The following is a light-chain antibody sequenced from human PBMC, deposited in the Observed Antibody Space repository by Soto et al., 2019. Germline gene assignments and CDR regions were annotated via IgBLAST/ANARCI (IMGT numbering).Light chain of an antibody. J-gene: IGLJ2*01. Sequence: QSALTQPPSASGSPGQSVTISCTGTSSDVGKYDYVSWFQHHPGKAPKLIIYEVSKRPSGVPDRFSGSKSGNTASLTVSGLQAEDEADYYCSSFAGSNTVFGGGTKVTVL. V-gene: IGLV2-8*01. CDR2: EVS. CDR3: SSFAGSNTV. CDR1: SSDVGKYDY.